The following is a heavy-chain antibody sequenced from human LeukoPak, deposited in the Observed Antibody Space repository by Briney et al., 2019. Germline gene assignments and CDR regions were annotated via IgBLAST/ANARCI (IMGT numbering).Heavy chain of an antibody. CDR1: GFTFSSYA. CDR3: ASPREGIAAAGTFYFDY. Sequence: GGSLRLSCAASGFTFSSYAMHWVRQAPGKGLEWVAVISYDGSNKYYADSVKGRFTISRDNSKNTLYPQMNSLRAEDTAVYYCASPREGIAAAGTFYFDYWGQGNLVTVSS. CDR2: ISYDGSNK. D-gene: IGHD6-13*01. V-gene: IGHV3-30-3*01. J-gene: IGHJ4*02.